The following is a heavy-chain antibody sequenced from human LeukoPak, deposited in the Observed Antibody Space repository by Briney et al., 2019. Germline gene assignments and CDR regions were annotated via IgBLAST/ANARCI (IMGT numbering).Heavy chain of an antibody. D-gene: IGHD2/OR15-2a*01. CDR3: ARVSILIVPYYAFDI. CDR2: ISSNGGST. CDR1: GFTFSSYA. V-gene: IGHV3-64*01. Sequence: GGSLRLSCAASGFTFSSYAMHWVRQAPGKGLEYVSAISSNGGSTYYANSVKGRFTISRDNAKNSLYLQMNSLRAEDTAVYYCARVSILIVPYYAFDIWGQGTMVTVSP. J-gene: IGHJ3*02.